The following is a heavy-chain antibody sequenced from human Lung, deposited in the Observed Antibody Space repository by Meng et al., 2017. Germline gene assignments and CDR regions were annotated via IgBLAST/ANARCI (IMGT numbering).Heavy chain of an antibody. Sequence: EVQLVASGGGVVQPGGSLRLSCAASGFTFSTHWMHWVRQAPGKGLEWVSRITGDGSSTIYADSVQGRFTMSRDNAKNTLSLQMNSLRAEDTAVYYCARGGVTTNDWGQGTLVTVSS. V-gene: IGHV3-74*01. CDR1: GFTFSTHW. D-gene: IGHD4-17*01. CDR3: ARGGVTTND. CDR2: ITGDGSST. J-gene: IGHJ4*02.